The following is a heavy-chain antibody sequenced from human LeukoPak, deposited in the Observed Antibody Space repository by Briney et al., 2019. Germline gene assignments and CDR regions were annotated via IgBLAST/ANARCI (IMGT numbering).Heavy chain of an antibody. CDR2: IIPILGIA. Sequence: ASVKVSCKASGGTFSSYAISWVRQAPGQGLEWMGRIIPILGIANYAQKFQGRVTITADKSTSTAYMELSSLRSEDTAVYYCARDVLDYYYGMDVWGQGTTVTVSS. J-gene: IGHJ6*02. V-gene: IGHV1-69*04. CDR1: GGTFSSYA. CDR3: ARDVLDYYYGMDV.